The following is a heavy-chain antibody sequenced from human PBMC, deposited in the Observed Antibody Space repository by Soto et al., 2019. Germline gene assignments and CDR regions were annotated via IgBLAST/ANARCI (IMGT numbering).Heavy chain of an antibody. J-gene: IGHJ5*02. V-gene: IGHV4-31*03. CDR3: ARAWGMYYYGSGSRGFDP. CDR1: GGSISSGGYY. D-gene: IGHD3-10*01. Sequence: QVQLQESGPGLGKPSQTLSLTCPVSGGSISSGGYYWSWIRQHPGKGLEWMGYIYYSGSTYYNPSHKSRVTMSVDTSKNQFSLKLSSVTAADTAVYYCARAWGMYYYGSGSRGFDPWGQGTLVTVSS. CDR2: IYYSGST.